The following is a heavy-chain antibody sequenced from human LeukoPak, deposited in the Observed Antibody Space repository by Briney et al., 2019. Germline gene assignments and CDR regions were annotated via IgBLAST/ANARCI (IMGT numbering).Heavy chain of an antibody. Sequence: GGSLRLSCAASGFTFSGHWMHWVRQVPGKGLVWVSRSKSDGSSTSYADSVKGRFTISRDNAKNTLYLQMNSLRVEDTAVYYCARSDWFDPWGQGTQVIVSS. CDR2: SKSDGSST. V-gene: IGHV3-74*01. CDR3: ARSDWFDP. CDR1: GFTFSGHW. J-gene: IGHJ5*02.